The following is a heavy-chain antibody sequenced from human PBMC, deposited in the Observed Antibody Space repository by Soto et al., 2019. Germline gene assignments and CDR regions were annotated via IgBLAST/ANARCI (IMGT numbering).Heavy chain of an antibody. CDR2: IIPMFGTT. CDR1: GGTFSTYT. D-gene: IGHD3-22*01. J-gene: IGHJ5*02. V-gene: IGHV1-69*13. CDR3: TRDLFYFDSSAYYGHNWFDP. Sequence: SVKVSCKASGGTFSTYTMSWVRQAPGQGLEWMGGIIPMFGTTTYAENFQGRVTITADESTSTAYMELTSLRSEDTAVYYCTRDLFYFDSSAYYGHNWFDPWGQGTRVTVSS.